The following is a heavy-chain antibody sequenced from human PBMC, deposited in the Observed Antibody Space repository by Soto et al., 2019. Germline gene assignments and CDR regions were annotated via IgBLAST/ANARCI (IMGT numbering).Heavy chain of an antibody. D-gene: IGHD3-22*01. V-gene: IGHV3-30*18. CDR1: GFTFSSYG. CDR3: AKDLGDSSGWYFDL. J-gene: IGHJ2*01. CDR2: ISYDGSNK. Sequence: PGGSLRLSCASSGFTFSSYGMHWVRQAPGKGLEWVAVISYDGSNKYYADSVKGRFTISRDNSKNTLYLQMNSLRAEDTAVYYCAKDLGDSSGWYFDLWGRGTLVTVSS.